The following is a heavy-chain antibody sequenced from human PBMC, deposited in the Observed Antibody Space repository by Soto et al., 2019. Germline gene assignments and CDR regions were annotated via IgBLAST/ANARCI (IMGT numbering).Heavy chain of an antibody. CDR1: GYTLTELS. CDR3: ATYCSGGSCYGSVDAFDI. Sequence: ASVKVSCKVSGYTLTELSMHWVRQAPGKGLEWMGGFDPEDGETIYAQKFQGRVTMTEDTSTDTAYMELSSLRSEDTAVYYCATYCSGGSCYGSVDAFDIWGQGTMVTVSS. J-gene: IGHJ3*02. D-gene: IGHD2-15*01. V-gene: IGHV1-24*01. CDR2: FDPEDGET.